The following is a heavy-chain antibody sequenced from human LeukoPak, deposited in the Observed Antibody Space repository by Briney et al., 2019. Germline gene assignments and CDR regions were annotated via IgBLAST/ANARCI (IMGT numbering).Heavy chain of an antibody. D-gene: IGHD5-18*01. CDR3: AKGNGYSYGRYYFDY. CDR1: GFTFSSYA. CDR2: ITASGGNT. J-gene: IGHJ4*02. V-gene: IGHV3-23*01. Sequence: GGSLRLSCAASGFTFSSYAMGWVRQAPGEGLEWVSAITASGGNTYYADSVKGRFTISRDNSKNTLYLQVNSLRAEDAAVYYCAKGNGYSYGRYYFDYWGQGTLVTVSS.